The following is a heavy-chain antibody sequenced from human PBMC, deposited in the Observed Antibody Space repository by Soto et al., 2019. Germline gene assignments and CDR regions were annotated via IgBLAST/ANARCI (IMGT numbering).Heavy chain of an antibody. CDR2: ISYDGARK. Sequence: QVQLVESGGGVVQPGRSLRLSCAASGFTFSIYAMHWVRQAPGKGLKWVAVISYDGARKAYANSVKGRFTISRDTSKNTLYLQMNSLRVEDTAAYYCSRGDREDTAVVIGARPGEYGMDVWGRGTTVTVSS. D-gene: IGHD2-15*01. CDR1: GFTFSIYA. CDR3: SRGDREDTAVVIGARPGEYGMDV. V-gene: IGHV3-30-3*01. J-gene: IGHJ6*02.